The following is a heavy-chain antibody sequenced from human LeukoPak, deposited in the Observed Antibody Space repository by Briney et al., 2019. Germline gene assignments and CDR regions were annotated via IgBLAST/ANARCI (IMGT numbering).Heavy chain of an antibody. V-gene: IGHV4-34*01. CDR3: ARGWLQGPFDY. Sequence: SETLSLTCAVYGGSFSGYYWSWIRQPPGKGLEWIGEINHSGSTNYNPSLRSRVTISVDTSKNQFSLKLSSVTAADTAVYYCARGWLQGPFDYWGQGTLVTVSS. D-gene: IGHD5-24*01. CDR2: INHSGST. J-gene: IGHJ4*02. CDR1: GGSFSGYY.